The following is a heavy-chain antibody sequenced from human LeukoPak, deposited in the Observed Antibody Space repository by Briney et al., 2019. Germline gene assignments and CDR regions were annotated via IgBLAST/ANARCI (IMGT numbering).Heavy chain of an antibody. V-gene: IGHV1-69*05. CDR3: AKDYGDAFDI. Sequence: GASVKVSCKASGGTFSSYAISWVRQAPGQGLGWMGGIIPIFGTANYAQKFQGRVTITTDESTSTAYMELSSLRSEDTAVYYCAKDYGDAFDIWGQGTMVTVSS. CDR1: GGTFSSYA. J-gene: IGHJ3*02. D-gene: IGHD4-17*01. CDR2: IIPIFGTA.